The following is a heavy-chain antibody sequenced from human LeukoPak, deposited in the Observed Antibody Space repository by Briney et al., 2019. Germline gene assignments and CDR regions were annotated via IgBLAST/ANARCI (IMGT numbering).Heavy chain of an antibody. V-gene: IGHV3-20*01. CDR2: ISSNGGNT. Sequence: GGSLRLSCAASGFTFDDYGMSWVRQAPGKGLEWVSGISSNGGNTGYADSVKGRFTISRDNAKNSLYLQMNSLRAEDTALYHCARLGDGWLYWGLNDYWGQGTLVTVSS. CDR3: ARLGDGWLYWGLNDY. CDR1: GFTFDDYG. J-gene: IGHJ4*02. D-gene: IGHD5-24*01.